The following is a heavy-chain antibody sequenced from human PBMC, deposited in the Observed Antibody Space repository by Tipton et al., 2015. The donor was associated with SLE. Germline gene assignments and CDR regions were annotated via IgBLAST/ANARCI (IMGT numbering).Heavy chain of an antibody. CDR3: ARGGVAAPGAGAFDI. D-gene: IGHD6-13*01. V-gene: IGHV4-61*02. J-gene: IGHJ3*02. CDR1: GGSISSGGYY. CDR2: VYTSGST. Sequence: TLSLTCTVSGGSISSGGYYWSWMRQPAGKGLEWIGRVYTSGSTYYNPSFKSRVTISVDTSKNQFSLRLISVTATDTAVYYCARGGVAAPGAGAFDIWGQGTLVTVSS.